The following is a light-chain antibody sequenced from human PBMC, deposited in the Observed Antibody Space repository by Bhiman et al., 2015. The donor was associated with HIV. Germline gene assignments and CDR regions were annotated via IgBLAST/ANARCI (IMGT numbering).Light chain of an antibody. CDR2: EVS. Sequence: QSALTQPPSASGSPGQSVAISCTGTSSDFGGYNYVSWYQQHPGKAPKLIIYEVSKRPSGVPDRFSGSKSGNTASLTVSGLQAEDEADYYCSSYAGRDVVIFGGGTKLTVL. J-gene: IGLJ2*01. V-gene: IGLV2-8*01. CDR1: SSDFGGYNY. CDR3: SSYAGRDVVI.